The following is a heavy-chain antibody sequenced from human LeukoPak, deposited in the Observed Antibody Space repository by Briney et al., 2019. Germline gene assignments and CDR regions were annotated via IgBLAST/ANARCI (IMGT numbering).Heavy chain of an antibody. CDR2: IYSGGSA. D-gene: IGHD3-3*01. J-gene: IGHJ4*02. V-gene: IGHV3-66*01. CDR1: GFTVSSNY. Sequence: PGGSLRLSCAASGFTVSSNYMSWVRQAPGKGLEWVSVIYSGGSAYYADSVKGRFTISRDNSKNTLYLQMNSLRAEDTAVYYCAKGVGGYDFWSGYYTATFDYWGQGTLVTVSS. CDR3: AKGVGGYDFWSGYYTATFDY.